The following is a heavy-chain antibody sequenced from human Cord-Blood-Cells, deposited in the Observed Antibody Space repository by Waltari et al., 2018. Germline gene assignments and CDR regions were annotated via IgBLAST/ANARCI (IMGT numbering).Heavy chain of an antibody. CDR2: ISHSGST. CDR1: GGSFSGYN. CDR3: ARGGCRSTRCYDVDY. Sequence: QVQLQQRGAGLLKPSETLSLTCAVSGGSFSGYNWSWIRQPPGKGLEWIGEISHSGSTNNNPSLKSRFAISVDTAKKRVSLKLSAVTAADTAGYDGARGGCRSTRCYDVDYWGQGTRVTVSS. V-gene: IGHV4-34*01. J-gene: IGHJ4*02. D-gene: IGHD2-2*01.